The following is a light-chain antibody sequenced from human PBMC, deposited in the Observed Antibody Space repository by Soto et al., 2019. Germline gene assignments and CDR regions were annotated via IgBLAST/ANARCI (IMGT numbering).Light chain of an antibody. CDR1: SSNIGNNY. J-gene: IGLJ2*01. CDR3: ATWDGSLAAEG. Sequence: QSVLTQPPSVSAAPGQKVTISCSGSSSNIGNNYVSWYQQLPGTAPKLLIYDNNKRPSGIPDRFSRSKSGTSGTLDITGLQTGDEADYYCATWDGSLAAEGVGGGTK. V-gene: IGLV1-51*01. CDR2: DNN.